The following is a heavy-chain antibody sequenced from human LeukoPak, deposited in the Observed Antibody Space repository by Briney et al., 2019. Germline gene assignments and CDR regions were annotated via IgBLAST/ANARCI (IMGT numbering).Heavy chain of an antibody. CDR2: TYYRSKWYN. CDR1: GDSVSSNSAA. J-gene: IGHJ4*02. V-gene: IGHV6-1*01. Sequence: SQTLSLTCAISGDSVSSNSAAWNWMRQSPARGLEWLGRTYYRSKWYNDYAVSVKSRITINPDTSKNQFSLQLNSVTPEDTAVYYCARATYSSGWYEYYFDYWGQGTPVTVSS. D-gene: IGHD6-19*01. CDR3: ARATYSSGWYEYYFDY.